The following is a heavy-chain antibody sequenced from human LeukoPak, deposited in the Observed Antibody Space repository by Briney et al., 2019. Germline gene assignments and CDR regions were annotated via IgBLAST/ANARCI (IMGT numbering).Heavy chain of an antibody. D-gene: IGHD3-22*01. CDR3: ARARNYYDSSGFYYEGDAFDI. CDR1: GGSISSSSYY. Sequence: SETLSLTCTVSGGSISSSSYYWGWIRQPPGKGLEWIGSIYYSGSTNYNPSLKSRVTISVDTSKNQFSLKLSSVTAADTAVYYCARARNYYDSSGFYYEGDAFDIWGQGTMVTVSS. J-gene: IGHJ3*02. CDR2: IYYSGST. V-gene: IGHV4-39*07.